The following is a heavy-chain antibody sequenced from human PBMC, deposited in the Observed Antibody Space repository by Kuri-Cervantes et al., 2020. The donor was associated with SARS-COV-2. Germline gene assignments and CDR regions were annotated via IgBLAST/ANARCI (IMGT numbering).Heavy chain of an antibody. D-gene: IGHD6-13*01. CDR1: GFTFTSSA. V-gene: IGHV1-58*02. CDR3: ARDHMQLKGMDV. J-gene: IGHJ6*02. Sequence: SVKVSCKASGFTFTSSAMQWVRQARGQRLEWIGWIVVGSGNTNYAQKFQERVTITRDMSTSTAYMELSSLRSKDTAVYYCARDHMQLKGMDVWGQGTAVTVSS. CDR2: IVVGSGNT.